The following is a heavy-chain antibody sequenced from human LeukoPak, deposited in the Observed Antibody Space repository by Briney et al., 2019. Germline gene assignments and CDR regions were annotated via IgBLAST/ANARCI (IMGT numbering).Heavy chain of an antibody. V-gene: IGHV4-4*07. CDR1: GDSMSRYY. D-gene: IGHD6-19*01. CDR3: ARTTGFAVAGGYYFDY. J-gene: IGHJ4*02. CDR2: IYFGGGT. Sequence: PSETLSLTCNVSGDSMSRYYWSWIRQPAGKGLEWIGRIYFGGGTRYNPSLKSRVTMSVDTSKNRFSLNLSSVTAADTAVYYCARTTGFAVAGGYYFDYWGQGILSPSPQ.